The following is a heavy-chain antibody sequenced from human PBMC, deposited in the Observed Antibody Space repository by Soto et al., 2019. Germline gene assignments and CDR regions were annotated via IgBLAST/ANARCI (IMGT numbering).Heavy chain of an antibody. CDR2: INAGNGNT. D-gene: IGHD5-12*01. Sequence: ASVKVSCKASGYTFTSYARHWVRQAPGQRLEWMGWINAGNGNTKYSQKFQGRVTITRDTSASTAYMELSSPRSEDTAVYYCARDLVTPRYNFDYWGQGTLVTVSS. J-gene: IGHJ4*02. CDR1: GYTFTSYA. CDR3: ARDLVTPRYNFDY. V-gene: IGHV1-3*01.